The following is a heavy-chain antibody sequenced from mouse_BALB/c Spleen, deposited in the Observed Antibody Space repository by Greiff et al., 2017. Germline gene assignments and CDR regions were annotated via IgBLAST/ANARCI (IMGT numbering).Heavy chain of an antibody. CDR1: GFNIKDTY. V-gene: IGHV14-3*02. CDR3: AGEDGYYGNSPFEC. J-gene: IGHJ3*01. CDR2: IDPANGNT. D-gene: IGHD1-1*01. Sequence: DVKLVESGAELVKPGASVKLSCTASGFNIKDTYMHWVKQRPEQGLEWIGRIDPANGNTKYDPKFQGKATITADTSSNTAYLQLSSLTSEDTAVYYCAGEDGYYGNSPFECWGQGTLVTVSA.